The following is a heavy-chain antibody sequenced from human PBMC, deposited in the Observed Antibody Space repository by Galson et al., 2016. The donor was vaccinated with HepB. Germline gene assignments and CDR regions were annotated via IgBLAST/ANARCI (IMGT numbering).Heavy chain of an antibody. V-gene: IGHV6-1*01. CDR1: GDSVSSDNSA. CDR3: ARSPTTLGPTTPFDY. CDR2: AYYRSKWYN. D-gene: IGHD4-23*01. J-gene: IGHJ4*02. Sequence: CAISGDSVSSDNSAWNWIRQSPSRGLEWLGRAYYRSKWYNDYGVSVRSRVSINADTSKNQFSLQLTSVTPEDTAMYYCARSPTTLGPTTPFDYWGQGTLVTVSS.